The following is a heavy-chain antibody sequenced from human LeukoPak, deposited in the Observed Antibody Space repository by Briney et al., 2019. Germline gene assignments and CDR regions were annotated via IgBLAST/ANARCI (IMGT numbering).Heavy chain of an antibody. J-gene: IGHJ4*02. D-gene: IGHD3-22*01. CDR1: GYTFTSYG. Sequence: GASVKVSCKASGYTFTSYGISWVRQAPGQGLERMGWISPYNGNTNYAQKLQGRVTMTTDTSTSTAYMELRSLRSDDTAVYYCARVDYYDSSGYYPRYYFDYWGQGTLVNVSS. CDR2: ISPYNGNT. V-gene: IGHV1-18*01. CDR3: ARVDYYDSSGYYPRYYFDY.